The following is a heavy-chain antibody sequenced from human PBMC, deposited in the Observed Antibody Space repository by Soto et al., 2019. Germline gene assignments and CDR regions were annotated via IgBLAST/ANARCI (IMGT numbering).Heavy chain of an antibody. V-gene: IGHV1-2*02. CDR3: ARDPSHSSGWFRPYYYYYGMDA. CDR1: GYTFTGYY. J-gene: IGHJ6*02. Sequence: ASVKVSCKASGYTFTGYYMHWVRQAPGQGLEWMGWINPNSGGTNYAQKFQGRVTMTRDTSISTAYMELSRLRSDDTAVYYCARDPSHSSGWFRPYYYYYGMDAWGQGTTVTVYS. D-gene: IGHD6-19*01. CDR2: INPNSGGT.